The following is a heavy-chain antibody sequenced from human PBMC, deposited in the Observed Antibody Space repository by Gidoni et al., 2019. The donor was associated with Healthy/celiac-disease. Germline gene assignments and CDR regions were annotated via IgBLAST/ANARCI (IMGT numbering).Heavy chain of an antibody. Sequence: EVQLLESGGGLVQPGGSLRLSCAASGFTFSSYAMSWVRQAPGKGLGWVSAISGSGGSTYYADSVKGRFTISRDNSKNTLYLQMNSLRAEDTAVYYCAKDKRPLTIIAVAAPGYGMDVWGQGTTVTVSS. V-gene: IGHV3-23*01. CDR1: GFTFSSYA. CDR3: AKDKRPLTIIAVAAPGYGMDV. D-gene: IGHD6-19*01. J-gene: IGHJ6*02. CDR2: ISGSGGST.